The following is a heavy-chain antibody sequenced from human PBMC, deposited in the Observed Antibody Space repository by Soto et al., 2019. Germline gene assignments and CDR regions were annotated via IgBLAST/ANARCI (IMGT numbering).Heavy chain of an antibody. CDR1: GGSFGGYS. Sequence: QVQLQQWGAGLLKPSETLSLTCAVFGGSFGGYSWTWIRQPPGGGLEWIGEITPSGNPNYNPSLKSRVAIAVDKSRNQFSLNLTSVTAADTSIYYCARGRSFGVFAHWGQGTMVIVSS. CDR3: ARGRSFGVFAH. J-gene: IGHJ4*01. D-gene: IGHD2-8*01. CDR2: ITPSGNP. V-gene: IGHV4-34*02.